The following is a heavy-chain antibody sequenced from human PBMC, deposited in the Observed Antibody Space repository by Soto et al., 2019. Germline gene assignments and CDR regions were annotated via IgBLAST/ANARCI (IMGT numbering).Heavy chain of an antibody. CDR3: ARVSYDCWSGYSLNNWFDP. Sequence: GASVKVSCKASGYTFTSYGISWVRQAPGQGLEWMGWISAYNGNTNYAQKLQGRVTMTTDTSTSTAYMELRSLRSDDTAVYYCARVSYDCWSGYSLNNWFDPWGQGTLVTVSS. CDR2: ISAYNGNT. J-gene: IGHJ5*02. V-gene: IGHV1-18*01. D-gene: IGHD3-3*01. CDR1: GYTFTSYG.